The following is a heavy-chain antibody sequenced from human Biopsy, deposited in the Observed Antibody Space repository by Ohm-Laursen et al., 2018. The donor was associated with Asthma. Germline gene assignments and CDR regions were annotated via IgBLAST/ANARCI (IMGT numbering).Heavy chain of an antibody. V-gene: IGHV3-30*03. J-gene: IGHJ4*02. Sequence: SLRLSCSASGFSFGSYGMHWVRQAPGKGLEWVAVISYDGSSIYYADSVKGRFTISRDNSKNTLSLQMNGLTAEDTAVYYCAREGVAGTHIEDWGQGTLVTVSS. CDR1: GFSFGSYG. D-gene: IGHD6-19*01. CDR3: AREGVAGTHIED. CDR2: ISYDGSSI.